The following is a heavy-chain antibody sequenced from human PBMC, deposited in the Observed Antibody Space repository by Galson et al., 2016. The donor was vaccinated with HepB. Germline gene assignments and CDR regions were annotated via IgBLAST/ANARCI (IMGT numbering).Heavy chain of an antibody. J-gene: IGHJ4*02. Sequence: SLRLSCAASGFTVSNNYMRRIRQAPGKGLEWVSFIYSGGGTYYADSVRGRFTISRDNSKNTLYLQMNSLIAEDTAVNYCARGGNYAGSWGQGTLVTVSS. V-gene: IGHV3-66*01. D-gene: IGHD3-16*01. CDR3: ARGGNYAGS. CDR2: IYSGGGT. CDR1: GFTVSNNY.